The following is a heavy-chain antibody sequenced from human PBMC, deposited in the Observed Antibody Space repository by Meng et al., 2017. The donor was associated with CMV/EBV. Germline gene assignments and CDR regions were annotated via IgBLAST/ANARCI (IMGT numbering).Heavy chain of an antibody. CDR2: IKQDGSEK. D-gene: IGHD3-3*01. Sequence: GGSLRLSCAASGFTFSSYWMSWVRQAPGKGLEWVANIKQDGSEKYYVDAVKGRFTISRDNAKNSLYLQMNSLRAEDTAVYYCARDKRVDVLRFLEWSPLLYFDYWGQGTLVTVSS. V-gene: IGHV3-7*01. CDR1: GFTFSSYW. CDR3: ARDKRVDVLRFLEWSPLLYFDY. J-gene: IGHJ4*02.